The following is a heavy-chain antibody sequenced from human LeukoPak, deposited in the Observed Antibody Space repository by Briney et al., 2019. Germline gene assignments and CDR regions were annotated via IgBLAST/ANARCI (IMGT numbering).Heavy chain of an antibody. D-gene: IGHD1-1*01. V-gene: IGHV3-7*01. CDR2: IKKDGSEK. Sequence: QTGGSLRLSCAASGFTFGAYWMTWVRQAPGKGLEWVANIKKDGSEKYYVDSVKGRFTISRDNAKNSLYLQMNSLRAEDTAVYYCARARGTKLDYWGQGTLVTVSS. CDR1: GFTFGAYW. CDR3: ARARGTKLDY. J-gene: IGHJ4*02.